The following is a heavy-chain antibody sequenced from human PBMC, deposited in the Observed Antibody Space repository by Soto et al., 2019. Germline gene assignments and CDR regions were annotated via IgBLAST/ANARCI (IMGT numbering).Heavy chain of an antibody. Sequence: SETLSLTCAVYGGSFSSYYWTWIRQPPGKGLEWIGEIHHSGSTNYRPSLKSRVTISVDTSKNQFSLKLSSVTAADTAVYYCARADLHAYVWRTDRYKYYFDYWGQGSLVTVYS. V-gene: IGHV4-34*01. CDR3: ARADLHAYVWRTDRYKYYFDY. D-gene: IGHD3-16*02. CDR1: GGSFSSYY. CDR2: IHHSGST. J-gene: IGHJ4*02.